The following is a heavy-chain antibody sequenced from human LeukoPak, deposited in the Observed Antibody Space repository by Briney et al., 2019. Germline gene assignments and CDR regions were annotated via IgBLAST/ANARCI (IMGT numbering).Heavy chain of an antibody. Sequence: GEPLKISCKGGGYSFTNYWIVWVRQMPGRGLQWLGVIYYDDSETQYSPSFQGLVTLPVDKSIRTVYLQWSALKASDSAIYHWARRGGKSVRGGKMSISGGHWFGPCGQEALGTVSS. CDR1: GYSFTNYW. V-gene: IGHV5-51*01. CDR3: ARRGGKSVRGGKMSISGGHWFGP. D-gene: IGHD1-20*01. J-gene: IGHJ5*01. CDR2: IYYDDSET.